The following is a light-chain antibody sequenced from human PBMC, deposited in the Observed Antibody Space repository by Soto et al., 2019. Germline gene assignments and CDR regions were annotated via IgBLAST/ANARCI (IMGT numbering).Light chain of an antibody. CDR2: DVS. CDR3: TAFTSASTQV. Sequence: QSALTQPASVSGSPGQSITISCTGTSSDVGAYNYVSWYQQHPGKAPKLMIYDVSNRPSGVSNRFSGSKCGNTASLTISGVQAKYEADYYCTAFTSASTQVFGGGTKVTVL. J-gene: IGLJ2*01. CDR1: SSDVGAYNY. V-gene: IGLV2-14*01.